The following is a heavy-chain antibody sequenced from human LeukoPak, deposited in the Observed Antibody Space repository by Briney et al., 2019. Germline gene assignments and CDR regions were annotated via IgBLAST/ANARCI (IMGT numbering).Heavy chain of an antibody. V-gene: IGHV3-15*01. Sequence: PGGSLRLSCAASGFTFSNAWMSWVRQAPGKGLEWVGRIKSKTDGGTTDYAAPVKGRFTISRDDSKNTLYLQMNSLKTEDTAVYYCTTGMIGRWIAAAGMNYFDYWGQRTLVTVSS. CDR2: IKSKTDGGTT. CDR1: GFTFSNAW. D-gene: IGHD6-13*01. J-gene: IGHJ4*02. CDR3: TTGMIGRWIAAAGMNYFDY.